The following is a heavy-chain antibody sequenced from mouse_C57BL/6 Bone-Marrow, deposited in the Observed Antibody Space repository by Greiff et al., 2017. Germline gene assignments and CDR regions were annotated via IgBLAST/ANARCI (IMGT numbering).Heavy chain of an antibody. CDR1: GFNIKDYY. Sequence: DVKLQESGAELVKPGASVKLSCTASGFNIKDYYMHWVKQRTEQGLEWIGRIDPEDGETKYAPKFQGKATITADTSSNTAYLQLSSLTSEDTAVYYCARSWLRRPGHFDVWGTGTTVTVSS. V-gene: IGHV14-2*01. J-gene: IGHJ1*03. CDR3: ARSWLRRPGHFDV. CDR2: IDPEDGET. D-gene: IGHD2-2*01.